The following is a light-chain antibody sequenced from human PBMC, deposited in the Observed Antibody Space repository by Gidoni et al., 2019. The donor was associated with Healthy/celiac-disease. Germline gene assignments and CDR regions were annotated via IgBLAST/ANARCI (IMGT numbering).Light chain of an antibody. Sequence: AIRMTQSPSSFSASTGDRVTITCRASQGISSYLAWYQQKPGKAPKLLIYAASTLQRGVPSRFSGSGSGTDFTLTISCLQSEDFATYYCQQYYSYPLGFGGGTKVEIK. CDR1: QGISSY. CDR3: QQYYSYPLG. J-gene: IGKJ4*01. V-gene: IGKV1-8*01. CDR2: AAS.